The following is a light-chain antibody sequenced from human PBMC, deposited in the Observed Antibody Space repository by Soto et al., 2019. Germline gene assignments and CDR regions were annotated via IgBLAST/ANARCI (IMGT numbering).Light chain of an antibody. J-gene: IGLJ3*02. CDR1: SSDIGSYNL. CDR3: CSYAGSDNGV. V-gene: IGLV2-23*01. CDR2: ENN. Sequence: QSALTQPASVSGSPGQSITISCTGTSSDIGSYNLVSWYQHHPGKAPKLMIYENNKWPSGVSDRFSASKSGNTASLTISGLQVEDEADYYCCSYAGSDNGVFGGGTKLTVL.